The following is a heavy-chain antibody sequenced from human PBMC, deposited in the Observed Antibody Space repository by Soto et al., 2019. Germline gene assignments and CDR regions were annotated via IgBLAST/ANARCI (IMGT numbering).Heavy chain of an antibody. V-gene: IGHV3-53*01. J-gene: IGHJ4*02. CDR2: FYIDGET. CDR1: GLTVSSNY. D-gene: IGHD3-9*01. Sequence: EVLLVESGGGWIQPGGSLRLSCAASGLTVSSNYMGWVRQAPGKGLEWVSLFYIDGETRHYGDSAKGRFTISRDNSKNTLYLQMTSLRAEDTAVYYCARDMGVTGYYHYFDNWGLGTLVTVSS. CDR3: ARDMGVTGYYHYFDN.